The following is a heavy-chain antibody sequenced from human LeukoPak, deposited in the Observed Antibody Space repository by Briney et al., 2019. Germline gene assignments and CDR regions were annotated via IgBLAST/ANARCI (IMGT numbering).Heavy chain of an antibody. V-gene: IGHV4-59*01. CDR3: ARDRSSSHWFDP. Sequence: SETLSLTCTVSGGSISSYYWSWIRQPPGKGLEWIGYIYFSGSTNYNPSLKSRVTISVDTSKNQFSLKLSSVTAADTAVYYCARDRSSSHWFDPWGQGTLVTVSS. J-gene: IGHJ5*02. CDR1: GGSISSYY. D-gene: IGHD6-6*01. CDR2: IYFSGST.